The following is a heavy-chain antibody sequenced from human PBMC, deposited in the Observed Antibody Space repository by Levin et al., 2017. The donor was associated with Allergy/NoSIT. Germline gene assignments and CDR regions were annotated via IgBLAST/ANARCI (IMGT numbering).Heavy chain of an antibody. CDR3: ARDRDYYDTTGQTLGDY. V-gene: IGHV4-4*07. CDR2: IYSGGDT. J-gene: IGHJ4*02. Sequence: SQTLSLTCTVSGTSMNNYYWSWIRQPAGNGLEWIGRIYSGGDTYYKPSLRSRVTMSIDTSTNQFSLKVTSVTAADTAVYFCARDRDYYDTTGQTLGDYWGQGTLVTVSS. D-gene: IGHD3-22*01. CDR1: GTSMNNYY.